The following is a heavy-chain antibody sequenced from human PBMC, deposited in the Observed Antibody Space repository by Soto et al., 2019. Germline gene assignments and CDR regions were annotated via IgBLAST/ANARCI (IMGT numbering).Heavy chain of an antibody. J-gene: IGHJ6*02. CDR1: GGSVSSGSYY. D-gene: IGHD4-17*01. Sequence: QVQLQESGPGLAKPSETLSLTCTVSGGSVSSGSYYWSWIRQPPGKGLEWIGYIYYSGSTNYNPSLMSRVTISVDTSKNQFSLKLSSVTAADTAVYYCARGPSAVTKYGMDVWGQGTTVTVSS. CDR3: ARGPSAVTKYGMDV. CDR2: IYYSGST. V-gene: IGHV4-61*01.